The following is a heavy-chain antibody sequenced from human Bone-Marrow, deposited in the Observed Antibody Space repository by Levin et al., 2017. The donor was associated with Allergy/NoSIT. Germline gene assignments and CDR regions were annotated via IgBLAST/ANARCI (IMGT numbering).Heavy chain of an antibody. CDR3: TKDADRLILGWFDP. J-gene: IGHJ5*02. Sequence: PGGSLRLSCAASGFKFEDYAMHWVRKAPGKGLEWVSGMSWNSGTISYADSVKGRFTISRDNSKNTLYLQMNSLRSEDTALYYCTKDADRLILGWFDPWGQGTLVTVSS. D-gene: IGHD2-8*01. CDR2: MSWNSGTI. CDR1: GFKFEDYA. V-gene: IGHV3-9*01.